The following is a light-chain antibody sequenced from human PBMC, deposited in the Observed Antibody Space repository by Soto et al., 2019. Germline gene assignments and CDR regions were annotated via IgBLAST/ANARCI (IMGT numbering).Light chain of an antibody. J-gene: IGLJ2*01. CDR3: SSYTGSSTAVV. V-gene: IGLV2-14*03. CDR1: STDSGTYDY. Sequence: QSALTQPASVSGSPGQSISISCTGTSTDSGTYDYVSWYQQPPGKAPKLLIYDVSHRPSGVSNRFSGSKSGNTASLTISGLQAEDEADYYCSSYTGSSTAVVFGGGTKVTVL. CDR2: DVS.